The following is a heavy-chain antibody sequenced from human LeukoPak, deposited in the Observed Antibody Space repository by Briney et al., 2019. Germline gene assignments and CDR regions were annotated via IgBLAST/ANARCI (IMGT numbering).Heavy chain of an antibody. D-gene: IGHD3-10*01. V-gene: IGHV4-59*08. Sequence: SETLSLTCAVSGGSISSDYWSWIRQPPGKGLEWIGCIYYSGTTNYNPSLNSRVTIPIDTSKTQFSLRLTSVTAADTAVYYCARHQLRGFLDDSWGQGTLVTVSS. J-gene: IGHJ4*02. CDR2: IYYSGTT. CDR3: ARHQLRGFLDDS. CDR1: GGSISSDY.